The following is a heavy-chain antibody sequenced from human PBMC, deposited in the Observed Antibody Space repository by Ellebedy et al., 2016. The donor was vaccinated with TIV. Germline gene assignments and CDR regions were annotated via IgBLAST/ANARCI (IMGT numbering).Heavy chain of an antibody. CDR2: INHSGST. V-gene: IGHV4-34*01. Sequence: MPSETLSLTCAVYGGSFSGYYWSWIRQPPGKGLEWIGEINHSGSTNYNPSLKSRVTISVDTSKNQFSLKLSPVTAADTAVYYCARTAAAGMGMGYWGQGTLVTVSS. J-gene: IGHJ4*02. D-gene: IGHD6-13*01. CDR3: ARTAAAGMGMGY. CDR1: GGSFSGYY.